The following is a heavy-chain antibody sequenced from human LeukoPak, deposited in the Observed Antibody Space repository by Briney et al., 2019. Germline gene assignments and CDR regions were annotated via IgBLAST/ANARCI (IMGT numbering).Heavy chain of an antibody. CDR1: GFTFSSYS. J-gene: IGHJ4*02. CDR3: ARLLPLREANYFDY. Sequence: PGGSLRLSCAASGFTFSSYSMNWVRQAPGKGLEWVTYISSSSSTTYYADSVKGRLTISRDNAKNSLYLQMNSLRAEDTAVYYCARLLPLREANYFDYWGQGTLVTVSS. V-gene: IGHV3-48*01. CDR2: ISSSSSTT. D-gene: IGHD2/OR15-2a*01.